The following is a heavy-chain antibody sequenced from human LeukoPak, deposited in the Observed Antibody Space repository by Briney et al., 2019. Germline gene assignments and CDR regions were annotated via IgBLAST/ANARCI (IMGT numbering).Heavy chain of an antibody. V-gene: IGHV3-30*18. CDR2: ISYDGSNK. Sequence: GGSLRLSCAASGFTFSSYGMHWVRQAPGKGLEWVAVISYDGSNKYYADSVKGRFTISRDSSKNTLYLQMNSLRAEDTAVYYCAKDGAMVRGAYYPWGQGTLVTVSS. CDR1: GFTFSSYG. D-gene: IGHD3-10*01. CDR3: AKDGAMVRGAYYP. J-gene: IGHJ5*02.